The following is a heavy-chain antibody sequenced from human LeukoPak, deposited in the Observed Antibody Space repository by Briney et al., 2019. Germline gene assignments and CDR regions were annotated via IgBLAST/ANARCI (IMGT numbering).Heavy chain of an antibody. D-gene: IGHD6-19*01. CDR1: GFTFSNAW. J-gene: IGHJ4*02. V-gene: IGHV3-15*07. Sequence: KAGGSLRLSCAASGFTFSNAWMNWVRQAPGKGLEWVGRIKSKTDGGTTDYAAPVKGRFTISRDNSKNTLYLQMNSLRSEDTAVYYCARDTSQWLEYYFDYWGPGTLVTVSS. CDR2: IKSKTDGGTT. CDR3: ARDTSQWLEYYFDY.